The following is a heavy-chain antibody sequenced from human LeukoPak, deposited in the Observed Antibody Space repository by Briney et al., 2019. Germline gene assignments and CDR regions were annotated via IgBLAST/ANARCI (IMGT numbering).Heavy chain of an antibody. D-gene: IGHD5-18*01. Sequence: GGSLRLSCAASGFTFSTYSMNWVRQAPGKGLEWVSYVSSSNTIYYADSVKGRFTISRDNAKNSLFLQMNSLRAEDTAVYYCARGELWLRGWDYWGQGTLVTVSS. V-gene: IGHV3-48*01. J-gene: IGHJ4*02. CDR3: ARGELWLRGWDY. CDR1: GFTFSTYS. CDR2: VSSSNTI.